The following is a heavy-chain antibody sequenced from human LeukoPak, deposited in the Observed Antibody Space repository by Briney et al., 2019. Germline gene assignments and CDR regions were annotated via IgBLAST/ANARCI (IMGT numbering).Heavy chain of an antibody. CDR1: GYTFTSYG. J-gene: IGHJ5*02. V-gene: IGHV1-18*01. D-gene: IGHD2-21*02. Sequence: ASVKVSCKASGYTFTSYGISWVRQAPGQGLEWMGWISAYNGNTNYAQKLQGRVTMTTDTSTSTAYMELRSLRSDDTAVYYCLYCGGDCYSGWFDPWGQGTLVTVSS. CDR3: LYCGGDCYSGWFDP. CDR2: ISAYNGNT.